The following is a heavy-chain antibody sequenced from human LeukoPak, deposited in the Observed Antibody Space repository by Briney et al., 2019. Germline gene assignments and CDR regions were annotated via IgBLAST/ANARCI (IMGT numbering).Heavy chain of an antibody. CDR2: ISSSSSYI. CDR3: ARVYGYSSSWYPPNWYFDL. V-gene: IGHV3-21*01. J-gene: IGHJ2*01. Sequence: PGGSLRLSCAASGLTFSSYSMNWVRQAPGKGLEWVSSISSSSSYIYYADSVKGRFTISRDNAKNSLYLQMNSLRAEDTAVYYCARVYGYSSSWYPPNWYFDLWGRGTLVTVSS. D-gene: IGHD6-13*01. CDR1: GLTFSSYS.